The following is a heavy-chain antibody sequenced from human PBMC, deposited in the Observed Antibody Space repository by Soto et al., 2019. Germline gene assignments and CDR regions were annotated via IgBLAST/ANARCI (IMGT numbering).Heavy chain of an antibody. V-gene: IGHV4-59*12. J-gene: IGHJ4*02. Sequence: SETLSLTCTVSGDPISGNYWSWIRQPPGKRPEWIGYVYYTGSTNYNPSLKSRVTISVDTSKNQFSLKLSSVTAADTAVYYCARVAAPRRGQIYYYGSGSYLPGYWGQGTLVTVSS. D-gene: IGHD3-10*01. CDR2: VYYTGST. CDR3: ARVAAPRRGQIYYYGSGSYLPGY. CDR1: GDPISGNY.